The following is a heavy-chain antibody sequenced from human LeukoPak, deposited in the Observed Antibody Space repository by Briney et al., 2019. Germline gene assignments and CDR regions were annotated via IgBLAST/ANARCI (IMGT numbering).Heavy chain of an antibody. Sequence: GASVTVSRKASGYTFTSYGISWVRQAPGQGLEWMGWISGYNGYTHYANNHQGRVTMTTDTSTSTAYMELRSLRSDDTAVYYCARDEARYSSGYYPNWFDPWGQETLVPVSS. J-gene: IGHJ5*02. CDR1: GYTFTSYG. CDR3: ARDEARYSSGYYPNWFDP. V-gene: IGHV1-18*01. CDR2: ISGYNGYT. D-gene: IGHD3-22*01.